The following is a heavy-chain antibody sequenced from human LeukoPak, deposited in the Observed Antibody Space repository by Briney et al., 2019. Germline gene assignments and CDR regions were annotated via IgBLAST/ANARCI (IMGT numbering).Heavy chain of an antibody. CDR3: ARVGGYYDILTGYLAY. J-gene: IGHJ4*02. D-gene: IGHD3-9*01. CDR2: ISSGTSFI. Sequence: GGPLRLSCAASGFPFSSYSMNWVRQAPGKGLEWVSSISSGTSFIYYADSVKGRFTISRDNAKNSLYLQMNSLRAEDTAVYYCARVGGYYDILTGYLAYWGQGTLVTVSS. V-gene: IGHV3-21*01. CDR1: GFPFSSYS.